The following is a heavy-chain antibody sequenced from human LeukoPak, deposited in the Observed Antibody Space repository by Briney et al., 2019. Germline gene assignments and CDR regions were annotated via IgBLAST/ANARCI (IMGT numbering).Heavy chain of an antibody. Sequence: KPSETLSLTCAVYGGSFSGYYWSWIRQPPGRGLEWIGEINHSGSTNYNPSLKSRVTISVDTSKNQFSLKLSSVTAADTAVYYCACGRTGYYDSTGYDGYWGQGTLVTVSS. CDR2: INHSGST. CDR1: GGSFSGYY. CDR3: ACGRTGYYDSTGYDGY. V-gene: IGHV4-34*01. D-gene: IGHD3-22*01. J-gene: IGHJ4*02.